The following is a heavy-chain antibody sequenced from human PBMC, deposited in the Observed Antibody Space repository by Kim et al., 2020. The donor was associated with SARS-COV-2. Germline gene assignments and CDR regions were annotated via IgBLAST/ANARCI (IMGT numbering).Heavy chain of an antibody. CDR1: GGSISSYY. D-gene: IGHD3-10*01. V-gene: IGHV4-59*08. J-gene: IGHJ3*02. CDR3: ARQGNRRITMVWGVTPYDAFDI. CDR2: IYYSGST. Sequence: SETLSLTCTVSGGSISSYYWSWIRQPPGKGLEWIGYIYYSGSTNYNPSLKSRVTISVDTSKNQFSLKLSSVTAADTAVYYCARQGNRRITMVWGVTPYDAFDIWGQGTMVTVSS.